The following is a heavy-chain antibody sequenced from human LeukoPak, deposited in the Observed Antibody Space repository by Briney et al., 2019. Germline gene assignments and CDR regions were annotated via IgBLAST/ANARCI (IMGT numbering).Heavy chain of an antibody. Sequence: ASVKVSCTASGSTFTNYYMHWVRQAPGQGLEWMVIINPSGGSTSSAQKFQGRVTMTRDTSTNTVYMDLSSLTSEDTAVYYCAGTLSPLLDDFWSGYYRAFDYWGQGTLVTVSS. CDR2: INPSGGST. V-gene: IGHV1-46*01. CDR3: AGTLSPLLDDFWSGYYRAFDY. D-gene: IGHD3-3*01. J-gene: IGHJ4*02. CDR1: GSTFTNYY.